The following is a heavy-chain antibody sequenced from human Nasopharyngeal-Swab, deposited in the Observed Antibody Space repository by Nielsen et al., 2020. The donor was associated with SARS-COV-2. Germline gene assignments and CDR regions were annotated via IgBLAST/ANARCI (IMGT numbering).Heavy chain of an antibody. Sequence: GESLKISCAASGFTFSSYWMSWVRQAPGKGLEWVANIKQDGSEKYYVDSVKGRFTISRDNSKNTLYLQMNSLRAEDTAVYYCAKEVKSSGWAANDAFDIWGQGTMVTVSS. CDR1: GFTFSSYW. V-gene: IGHV3-7*03. D-gene: IGHD6-19*01. CDR2: IKQDGSEK. J-gene: IGHJ3*02. CDR3: AKEVKSSGWAANDAFDI.